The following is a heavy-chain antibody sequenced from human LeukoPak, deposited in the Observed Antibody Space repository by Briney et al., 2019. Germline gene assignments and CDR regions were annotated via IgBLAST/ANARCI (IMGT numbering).Heavy chain of an antibody. Sequence: SETLSLTCTVSGGSISSSSYYWGWIRRPPGKGLEWIGSIYYSGSTHYNPSLKSRVTISVDTSKNQFSLKLSSVTAADTAVYCARGFSGSYSGVPFDYWGQGTLVTVSS. CDR3: RGFSGSYSGVPFDY. J-gene: IGHJ4*02. CDR2: IYYSGST. CDR1: GGSISSSSYY. V-gene: IGHV4-39*03. D-gene: IGHD1-26*01.